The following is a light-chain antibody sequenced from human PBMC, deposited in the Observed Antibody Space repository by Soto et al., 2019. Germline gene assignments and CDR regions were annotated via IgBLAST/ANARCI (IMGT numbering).Light chain of an antibody. CDR3: SSYTSGSTLPWV. J-gene: IGLJ1*01. CDR1: STDFVGYNR. Sequence: QSVLTQPPSVSGSPGQSVTISCTGTSTDFVGYNRVSWYQQPPGTAPKLMIYEVSKRPSGVPDRFSGSKSGNTASLTIFGLQLEDEAVYYCSSYTSGSTLPWVFGTGTKVTVL. V-gene: IGLV2-18*02. CDR2: EVS.